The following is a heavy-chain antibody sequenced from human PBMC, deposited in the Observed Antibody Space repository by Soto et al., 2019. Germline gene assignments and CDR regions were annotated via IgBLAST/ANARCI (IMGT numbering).Heavy chain of an antibody. CDR1: GYTFISYG. CDR3: ARTTNEEPTFDY. Sequence: QVQLVQSGAEVKKPGASVTVSCKASGYTFISYGISWVRQAPGQGLEWMGWITGYDGNANYAQKFQGRVTMTTDTSTNTAYMDLRRLSSDDTAVYYCARTTNEEPTFDYWGQGTLVTVSS. CDR2: ITGYDGNA. V-gene: IGHV1-18*01. D-gene: IGHD1-26*01. J-gene: IGHJ4*02.